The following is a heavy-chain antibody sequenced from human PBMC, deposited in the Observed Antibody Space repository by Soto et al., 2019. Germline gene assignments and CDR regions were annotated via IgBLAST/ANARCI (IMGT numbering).Heavy chain of an antibody. V-gene: IGHV1-3*04. Sequence: GASVKVSCKASGYTFASSAVHWLRQAPGQRLEWMGWINTGNGDTEYSQNFQGRVTFTRDTSANITHMELSSLRSEDTAFFYCAKDREDGGFDPWGQGTLVTVSS. CDR2: INTGNGDT. J-gene: IGHJ5*02. D-gene: IGHD1-26*01. CDR1: GYTFASSA. CDR3: AKDREDGGFDP.